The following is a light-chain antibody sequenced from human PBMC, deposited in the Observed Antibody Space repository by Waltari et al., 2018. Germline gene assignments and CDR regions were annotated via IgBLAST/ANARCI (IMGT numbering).Light chain of an antibody. J-gene: IGLJ2*01. CDR1: NNDVGGYNY. V-gene: IGLV2-14*01. Sequence: QSALTQPASVPGSPGQSITISCTGTNNDVGGYNYVSWYQQHPGKAPKLIIYDVSKRPSGVSHRFSGSKSGITASLTISGLQAEDEADHYCSSYTSGTTYVVFGGGTKLTVL. CDR2: DVS. CDR3: SSYTSGTTYVV.